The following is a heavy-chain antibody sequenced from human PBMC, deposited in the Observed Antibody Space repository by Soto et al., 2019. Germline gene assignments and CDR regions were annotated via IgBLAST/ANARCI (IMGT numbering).Heavy chain of an antibody. J-gene: IGHJ4*02. D-gene: IGHD3-22*01. CDR3: ERALTTYYDSSGYYLGY. CDR1: GGSVSSGSYY. CDR2: IYYSGST. V-gene: IGHV4-61*01. Sequence: QVQLQESGPGLVKPSETLSLTCTVSGGSVSSGSYYWSWIRQPPGKGLEWIGYIYYSGSTNYNPSLKSRVTISVDTSKNQFSLKLSSVTAADTAVYYCERALTTYYDSSGYYLGYWGQGTLVTVSS.